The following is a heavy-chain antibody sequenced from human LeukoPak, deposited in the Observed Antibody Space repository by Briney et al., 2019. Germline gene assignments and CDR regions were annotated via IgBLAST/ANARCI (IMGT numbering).Heavy chain of an antibody. V-gene: IGHV3-23*01. D-gene: IGHD2-15*01. CDR1: GFTFSSYA. CDR3: AKTTLDCNGGSCYDFYYYYGLDV. CDR2: ISGSGGST. Sequence: GGSPRLSCAASGFTFSSYAMSWVRQAPGKGLEWVSAISGSGGSTYYADSVKGRFTISRDNSKNTLYVQMNSLRAEDTAVYYCAKTTLDCNGGSCYDFYYYYGLDVWGQGTTVTVSS. J-gene: IGHJ6*02.